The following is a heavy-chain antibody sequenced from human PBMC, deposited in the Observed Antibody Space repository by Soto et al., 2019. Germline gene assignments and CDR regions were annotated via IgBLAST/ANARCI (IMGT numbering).Heavy chain of an antibody. Sequence: SETLSLTWTVSGGSISSSNYYWGWIRQHPGKGLEWIGSIYYIGSTYSNPSLESRVTISVDTSKNQFSLKLSSVTAADTAVYYCARLGILPGYHRCFDPWGQGTLVTVSS. J-gene: IGHJ5*02. CDR2: IYYIGST. CDR3: ARLGILPGYHRCFDP. CDR1: GGSISSSNYY. D-gene: IGHD3-9*01. V-gene: IGHV4-39*01.